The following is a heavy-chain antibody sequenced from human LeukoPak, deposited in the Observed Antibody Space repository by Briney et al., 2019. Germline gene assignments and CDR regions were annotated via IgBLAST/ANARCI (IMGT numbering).Heavy chain of an antibody. CDR1: GGTFSSYA. CDR3: ARDQDRYCSGGSCYALFDP. Sequence: VASVKVSCKASGGTFSSYAISWVRQAPGQGLEWMGGIIPIFGTANYAQKFQGRVTITADESTSTAYMELSSLRSEDTAVYYCARDQDRYCSGGSCYALFDPWGQGTLVTVSS. J-gene: IGHJ5*02. V-gene: IGHV1-69*13. D-gene: IGHD2-15*01. CDR2: IIPIFGTA.